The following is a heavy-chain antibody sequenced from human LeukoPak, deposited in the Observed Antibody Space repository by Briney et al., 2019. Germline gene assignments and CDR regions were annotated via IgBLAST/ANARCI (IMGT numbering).Heavy chain of an antibody. CDR2: ISGSGGST. D-gene: IGHD2-2*01. CDR3: AKGWARYCSSTSCFHARSYYYYYMDV. Sequence: GGSLRLSCAAPGFTFSSYGMSWVRQAPGKGLEWVSAISGSGGSTYYADSVKGRFTISRDNSKNTLYLQMNSLRAEDTAVYYCAKGWARYCSSTSCFHARSYYYYYMDVWGKGTTVTISS. J-gene: IGHJ6*03. V-gene: IGHV3-23*01. CDR1: GFTFSSYG.